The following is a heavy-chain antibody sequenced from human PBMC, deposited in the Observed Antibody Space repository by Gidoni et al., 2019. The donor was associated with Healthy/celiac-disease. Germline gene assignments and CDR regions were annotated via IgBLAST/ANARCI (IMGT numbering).Heavy chain of an antibody. V-gene: IGHV1-69*01. CDR1: GGPFSSYA. Sequence: QVQLVQSGAEVKKPGSSVKVSCKASGGPFSSYAISWVRQAPGQGLEWMGGIIPIFGTANYAQKFQGRVTITADESTSTAYMELSSLRSEDTAVYYCARPVDTAMHYYYGMDVWGQGTTVTVSS. CDR2: IIPIFGTA. D-gene: IGHD5-18*01. J-gene: IGHJ6*02. CDR3: ARPVDTAMHYYYGMDV.